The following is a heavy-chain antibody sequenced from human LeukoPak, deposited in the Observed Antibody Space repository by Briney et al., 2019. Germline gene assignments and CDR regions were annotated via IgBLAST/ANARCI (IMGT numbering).Heavy chain of an antibody. Sequence: GESLKISCKGSGYSFTSYWIGWVRQMPGKGLEWMGIIHPGDSHTRYSPSLQGQVTISADKSISTAYLQWSSLKASDTAMYYCARQGVGYSYGHYFDYWGQGILVTVSS. V-gene: IGHV5-51*01. CDR3: ARQGVGYSYGHYFDY. D-gene: IGHD5-18*01. CDR1: GYSFTSYW. J-gene: IGHJ4*02. CDR2: IHPGDSHT.